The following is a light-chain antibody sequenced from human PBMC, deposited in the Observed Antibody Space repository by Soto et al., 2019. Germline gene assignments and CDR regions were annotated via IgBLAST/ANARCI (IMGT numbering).Light chain of an antibody. CDR1: QSVSSSY. CDR3: QQYGNSPYT. V-gene: IGKV3D-20*01. CDR2: DAS. J-gene: IGKJ2*01. Sequence: EIVLTQSPATLSLSPGERATLSCGASQSVSSSYLAWYQQKPGLAPRLLISDASSRATGIPDRFSVSGSGTGFTLTISRLEPEDVAVYYFQQYGNSPYTFGQGTKLEIK.